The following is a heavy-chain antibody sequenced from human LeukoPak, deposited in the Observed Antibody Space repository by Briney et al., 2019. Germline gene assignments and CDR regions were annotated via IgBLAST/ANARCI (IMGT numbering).Heavy chain of an antibody. Sequence: SETLSLTCAVYGGSFSGYYWSWIRQPPGKGLEWIGEINHSGSTNYNPSLKSRLTISVDTSKNQFSLKLSSVTAADTALYYCARAGGYYIQAGFDPWGQGTLVTVSS. CDR1: GGSFSGYY. CDR2: INHSGST. D-gene: IGHD3-22*01. V-gene: IGHV4-34*01. CDR3: ARAGGYYIQAGFDP. J-gene: IGHJ5*02.